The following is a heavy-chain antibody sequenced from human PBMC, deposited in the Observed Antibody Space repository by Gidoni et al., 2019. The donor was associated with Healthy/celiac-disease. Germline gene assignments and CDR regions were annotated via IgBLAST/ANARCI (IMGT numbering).Heavy chain of an antibody. CDR2: IIPIFGTA. D-gene: IGHD4-17*01. V-gene: IGHV1-69*06. CDR3: ARDSGGDYVNKD. Sequence: QVQPVQSGAEVKKLVSSVKVSCKASGGTFSSYAISWVRQAPGKGLEWMGGIIPIFGTANYAQKFQGRVTITADKSTSTAYMELSSLRSEDTAVYYCARDSGGDYVNKDWGQGTLVTVSS. CDR1: GGTFSSYA. J-gene: IGHJ4*02.